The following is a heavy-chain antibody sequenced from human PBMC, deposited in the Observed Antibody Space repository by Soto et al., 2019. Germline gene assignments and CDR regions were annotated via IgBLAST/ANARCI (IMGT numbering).Heavy chain of an antibody. J-gene: IGHJ4*02. CDR2: ISGSGGST. CDR3: AKDLLGFLEWLAFDY. D-gene: IGHD3-3*01. CDR1: GFTFSSYA. V-gene: IGHV3-23*01. Sequence: EVQLLESGGGLVQPGGSLRLSCAASGFTFSSYAMSWVRQAPGKGLEWVSAISGSGGSTYYADSVKGRFTISRDNSKNTLYLQMNSLRAEDTSVYYCAKDLLGFLEWLAFDYWGQGTLVTVSS.